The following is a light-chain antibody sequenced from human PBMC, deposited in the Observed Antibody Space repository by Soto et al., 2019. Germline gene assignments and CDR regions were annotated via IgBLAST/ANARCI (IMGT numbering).Light chain of an antibody. Sequence: IGKKLALYTLSASPRERATGSCRASQSVSSNLAWYQQKPGQAPRLLIYGASTRATCIPARFSGSGSGREFTLTISSLQSEDCAVYCWQQYARSLCTLAQGTKVDIK. V-gene: IGKV3-15*01. J-gene: IGKJ1*01. CDR1: QSVSSN. CDR2: GAS. CDR3: QQYARSLCT.